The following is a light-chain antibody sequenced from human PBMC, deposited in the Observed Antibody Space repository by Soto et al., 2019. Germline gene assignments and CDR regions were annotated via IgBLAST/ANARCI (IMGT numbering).Light chain of an antibody. J-gene: IGKJ4*01. CDR2: DAS. CDR1: QSVSSY. CDR3: QHGYSTPLT. Sequence: EIVLTQSPATLALSPGERATLSCRASQSVSSYLAWYQQKPGQAPRLLIYDASNRATGIPARFSGSGSGTDFTLTFSSLEPEDFASYFCQHGYSTPLTFGGGTKVDIK. V-gene: IGKV3-11*01.